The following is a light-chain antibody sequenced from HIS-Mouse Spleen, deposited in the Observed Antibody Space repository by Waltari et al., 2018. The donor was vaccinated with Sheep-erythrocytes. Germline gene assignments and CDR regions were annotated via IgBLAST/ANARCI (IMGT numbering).Light chain of an antibody. CDR3: QVWDSSSDHYV. CDR1: NIGSKG. J-gene: IGLJ1*01. V-gene: IGLV3-21*03. CDR2: DDS. Sequence: SYVLTQPPSVSVAPGKTARIPCWGNNIGSKGVHCYQQKPGQAPVLVVYDDSDRPSGIPERFSGSNSGNTATLTISRVEAGDEADYYCQVWDSSSDHYVFGTGTKVTVL.